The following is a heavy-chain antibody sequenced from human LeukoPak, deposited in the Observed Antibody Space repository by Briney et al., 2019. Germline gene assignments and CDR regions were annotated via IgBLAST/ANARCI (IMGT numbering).Heavy chain of an antibody. CDR1: GFNFKHAW. CDR3: TTPSLYPYYDFWSAPVVGAFDI. V-gene: IGHV3-15*01. CDR2: IKSKTDGGTT. J-gene: IGHJ3*02. D-gene: IGHD3-3*01. Sequence: PGGSLRLSCAASGFNFKHAWMNWVRQAPGKGLEWVGRIKSKTDGGTTDYAAPVKGRFTISRDDSKNTLYLQMNSLKTEDTAVYYCTTPSLYPYYDFWSAPVVGAFDIWGQGTMVTVSS.